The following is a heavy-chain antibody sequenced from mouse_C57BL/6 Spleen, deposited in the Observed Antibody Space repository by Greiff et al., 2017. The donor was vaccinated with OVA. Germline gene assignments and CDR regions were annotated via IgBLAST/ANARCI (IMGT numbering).Heavy chain of an antibody. D-gene: IGHD2-1*01. V-gene: IGHV5-6*01. J-gene: IGHJ2*01. CDR3: ARQRGNYSYYFDY. CDR2: ISSGGSYT. Sequence: EVNLVESGGDLVKPGGSLKLSCAASGFTFSSYGMSWVRQTPDKRLEWVATISSGGSYTYYPDSVKGRFTISRDNAKNTLYLQMSSLKSEDTAMYYCARQRGNYSYYFDYWGQGTTLTVSS. CDR1: GFTFSSYG.